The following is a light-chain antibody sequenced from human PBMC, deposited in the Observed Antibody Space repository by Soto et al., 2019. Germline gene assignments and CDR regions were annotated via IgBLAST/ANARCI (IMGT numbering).Light chain of an antibody. CDR1: QAIRYD. Sequence: AIQLTQSPSSLSASVGDRVTIACRASQAIRYDLGWYQQKPGKAPKLLIYAASSLQREVPSRFSGSGSGTDVTLTISSLQPEDFATYYCLQDYTYPWAFGQGTKVELK. CDR2: AAS. V-gene: IGKV1-6*01. J-gene: IGKJ1*01. CDR3: LQDYTYPWA.